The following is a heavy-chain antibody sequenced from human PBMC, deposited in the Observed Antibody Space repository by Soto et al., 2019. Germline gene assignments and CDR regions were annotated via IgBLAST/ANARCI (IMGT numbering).Heavy chain of an antibody. D-gene: IGHD3-16*01. CDR2: IYHSGIT. J-gene: IGHJ3*02. V-gene: IGHV4-4*02. Sequence: QVQLQESGPGLVKPSGTRSLLCTVSRGSISSSDWSGWVRQPPGKGLAWIGAIYHSGITNYNPSLKSRITMSVDKSKIHFSLNVTSVIAADTAVYYCVTWGSTAFDIWGQGTLVIVSS. CDR3: VTWGSTAFDI. CDR1: RGSISSSDW.